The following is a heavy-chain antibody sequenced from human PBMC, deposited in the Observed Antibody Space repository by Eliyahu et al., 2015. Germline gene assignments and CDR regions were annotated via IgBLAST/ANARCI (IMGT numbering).Heavy chain of an antibody. Sequence: QVQLVQSGAEVKKPGASVKVSCKASGYTLPDYNLHWIRQAPGQGLQWVGWVNPASGXTNYAQKFQGRVTMTRDTSISTVYMELSSLKSDDAAVFYCARGDFYGSGSYYEYWGQGTLVSVSS. CDR1: GYTLPDYN. D-gene: IGHD3-10*01. CDR2: VNPASGXT. CDR3: ARGDFYGSGSYYEY. J-gene: IGHJ4*02. V-gene: IGHV1-2*02.